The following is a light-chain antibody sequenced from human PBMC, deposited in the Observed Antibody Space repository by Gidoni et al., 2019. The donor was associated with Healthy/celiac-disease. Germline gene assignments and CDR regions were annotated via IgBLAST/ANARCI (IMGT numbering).Light chain of an antibody. CDR2: AAS. Sequence: IPLTQSPSSLSSSVGDRVTITCRASQSISIYLNWYQQKPGKAPKLLIYAASSLQSGVPSRFSGSGSGTDFTLTISSLQPEDFATYYCQQSYSTPPVTFGQGTKLEIK. CDR1: QSISIY. CDR3: QQSYSTPPVT. V-gene: IGKV1-39*01. J-gene: IGKJ2*01.